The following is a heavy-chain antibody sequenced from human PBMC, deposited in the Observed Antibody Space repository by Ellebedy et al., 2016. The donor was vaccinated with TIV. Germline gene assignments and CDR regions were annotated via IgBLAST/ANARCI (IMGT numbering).Heavy chain of an antibody. J-gene: IGHJ6*02. Sequence: GESLKISCAASVFTVSSNYMSWVRQAPGKGLEWVSVIYSGDSTYYADSVKGRFTFSRDNSKNTVYLQMNSLRVEDTAVYYCAKWGCAGGGCPPYFAVDVWGQGTTVTVSS. CDR1: VFTVSSNY. CDR2: IYSGDST. CDR3: AKWGCAGGGCPPYFAVDV. V-gene: IGHV3-53*01. D-gene: IGHD2-15*01.